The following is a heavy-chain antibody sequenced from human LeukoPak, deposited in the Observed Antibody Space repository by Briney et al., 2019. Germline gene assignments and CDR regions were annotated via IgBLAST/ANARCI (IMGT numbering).Heavy chain of an antibody. J-gene: IGHJ3*01. CDR3: ARAGIAAAQF. V-gene: IGHV3-74*01. CDR2: INNDGRST. CDR1: GFTFSSYW. Sequence: PGGSLRLSCAASGFTFSSYWMHWVRQAPGKGLVGVSRINNDGRSTNYADSVKGRFTISRDNSKNTLYLQMNSLRAEDTAVYYCARAGIAAAQFWGQGTMVTVSS. D-gene: IGHD6-13*01.